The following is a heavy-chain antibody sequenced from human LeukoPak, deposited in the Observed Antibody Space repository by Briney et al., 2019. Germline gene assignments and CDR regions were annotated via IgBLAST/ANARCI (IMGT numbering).Heavy chain of an antibody. V-gene: IGHV3-21*01. Sequence: PGGSRRLSWAASGFTFSGYSMNWFRRAPGKGLEGVSSVSSSSNYIYYADSLKGRFTISRDNAKNSLYLQMNSLRAEDTAVYYCAELGITMIGGVWGKGTTVTISS. CDR1: GFTFSGYS. CDR2: VSSSSNYI. CDR3: AELGITMIGGV. J-gene: IGHJ6*04. D-gene: IGHD3-10*02.